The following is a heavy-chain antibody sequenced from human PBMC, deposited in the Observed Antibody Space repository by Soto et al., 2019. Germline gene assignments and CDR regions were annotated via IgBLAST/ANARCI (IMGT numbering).Heavy chain of an antibody. J-gene: IGHJ4*02. D-gene: IGHD5-18*01. CDR1: GFIVSSSY. CDR2: IYSGGTT. V-gene: IGHV3-53*01. Sequence: EVQLVESGGGLIQPGGSLRLSCVASGFIVSSSYMTWVRQAPGKGLEWVSIIYSGGTTYYTDSVKGRFTISRDNSKNTLYLQMNILRAEDTAVYYCAKNLGYTYGYMFGGQGTLVTVSS. CDR3: AKNLGYTYGYMF.